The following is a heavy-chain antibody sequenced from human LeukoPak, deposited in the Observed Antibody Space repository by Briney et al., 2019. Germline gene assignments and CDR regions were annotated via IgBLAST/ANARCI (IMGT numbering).Heavy chain of an antibody. D-gene: IGHD1-26*01. CDR3: ATGGSYYWYFDL. Sequence: ASVKVSCKVSGYTLTELSMHWVRQAPGKGLEWMGGFDPEDGETIYAQKFQGRVTMTEDTSTDTAYMELSSLRSEDTAVYYCATGGSYYWYFDLWGRGTLVTVSS. V-gene: IGHV1-24*01. J-gene: IGHJ2*01. CDR2: FDPEDGET. CDR1: GYTLTELS.